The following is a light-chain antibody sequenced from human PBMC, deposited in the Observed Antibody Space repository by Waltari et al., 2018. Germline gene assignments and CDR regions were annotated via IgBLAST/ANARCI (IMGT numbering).Light chain of an antibody. CDR3: SSYTRRNTVI. CDR2: DVS. V-gene: IGLV2-14*03. J-gene: IGLJ2*01. Sequence: QSALAQPASVSGSPGQSITISCTGTASDIGAYNYFSWYQQHPGIAPKLLLYDVSDRPSGVSDRFSGSKSGKTASLTISGLQPEDAADYYCSSYTRRNTVIFGGGTKLTVV. CDR1: ASDIGAYNY.